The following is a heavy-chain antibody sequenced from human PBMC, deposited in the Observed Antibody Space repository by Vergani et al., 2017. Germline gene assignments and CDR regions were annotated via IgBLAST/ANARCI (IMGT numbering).Heavy chain of an antibody. CDR2: ISYDGTQN. V-gene: IGHV3-30*03. CDR3: ATKSCGTPGCQIGYFRE. Sequence: QVHLVESGGGVVQPGRSLRLSCVVSGFTSSYYGMNWVRQAPGKGLEWVAVISYDGTQNYYADSVKGRFTIPRDNSKCTLSLKMNSLRTEDTSVYYCATKSCGTPGCQIGYFREWGQGTLVTVSS. J-gene: IGHJ1*01. D-gene: IGHD1-1*01. CDR1: GFTSSYYG.